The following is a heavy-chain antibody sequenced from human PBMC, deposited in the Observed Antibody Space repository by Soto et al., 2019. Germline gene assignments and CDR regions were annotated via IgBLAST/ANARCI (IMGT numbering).Heavy chain of an antibody. CDR3: AGRYCTNGVCYTNYYYYIDV. CDR2: TTTSGGNT. V-gene: IGHV3-23*01. J-gene: IGHJ6*03. D-gene: IGHD2-8*01. CDR1: GFTFSTYA. Sequence: GGSLRLSCAASGFTFSTYAMSWVRQAPGKGLEWVSTTTTSGGNTYYADSVQGRFTISRDNSKNTLYLQMNSLRAEDTAVYYCAGRYCTNGVCYTNYYYYIDVWGKGTTVTVS.